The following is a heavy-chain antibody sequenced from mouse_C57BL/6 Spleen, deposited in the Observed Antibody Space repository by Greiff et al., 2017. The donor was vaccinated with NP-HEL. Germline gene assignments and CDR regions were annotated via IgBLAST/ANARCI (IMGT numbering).Heavy chain of an antibody. J-gene: IGHJ2*01. CDR3: ASSTAYGSSYGFDY. CDR1: GFTFSDYY. CDR2: INYDGSST. Sequence: EVQLVESEGGLVQPGSSMKLSCTASGFTFSDYYMAWVRQVPEKGLEWVANINYDGSSTYYLDSLKSRFIISRDNAKNILYLQMSSLKSEDTATYYCASSTAYGSSYGFDYWGQGTTLTVSS. V-gene: IGHV5-16*01. D-gene: IGHD1-1*01.